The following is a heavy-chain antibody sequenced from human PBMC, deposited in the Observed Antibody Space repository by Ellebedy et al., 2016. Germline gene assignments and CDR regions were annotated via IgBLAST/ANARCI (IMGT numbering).Heavy chain of an antibody. D-gene: IGHD3-10*01. CDR1: GFTVSSNY. J-gene: IGHJ4*02. CDR3: ASGSYGLGPSNY. V-gene: IGHV3-53*01. Sequence: GGSLRLSXAASGFTVSSNYMSWVRQAPGRGLEWVSVISSGGSTYYADSVKGRFTISRDNSKNTLYLQMNSLRVEDTAVYYCASGSYGLGPSNYWGQGTLVTVSS. CDR2: ISSGGST.